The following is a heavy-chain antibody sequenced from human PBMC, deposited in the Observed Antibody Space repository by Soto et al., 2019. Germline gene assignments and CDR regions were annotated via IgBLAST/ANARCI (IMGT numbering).Heavy chain of an antibody. CDR3: ARGGDDSRLEQALDV. Sequence: QVQLVQSGAEMKKPGASVKVSCKASGYLFTIYYMHWVRQAPGQGLEWMGVRNPSGGLTHYAQKFQGRVSFTGDTSTSTVYIELSSLRSDDTAIYYCARGGDDSRLEQALDVWGQGTTVIVSS. J-gene: IGHJ6*02. V-gene: IGHV1-46*01. D-gene: IGHD3-16*01. CDR1: GYLFTIYY. CDR2: RNPSGGLT.